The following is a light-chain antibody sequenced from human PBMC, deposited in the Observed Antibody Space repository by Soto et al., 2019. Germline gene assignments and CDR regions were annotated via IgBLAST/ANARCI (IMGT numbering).Light chain of an antibody. V-gene: IGLV1-40*01. Sequence: PGQRVTISCTGSSSNIGAGYDVNWYQQLPGTAPKLLIFANNNRPSGVPDRFSGSQSGTSASLAITGLQAEDEADYYCQSYDNSLSAFVFGSGTKVTVL. J-gene: IGLJ1*01. CDR3: QSYDNSLSAFV. CDR1: SSNIGAGYD. CDR2: ANN.